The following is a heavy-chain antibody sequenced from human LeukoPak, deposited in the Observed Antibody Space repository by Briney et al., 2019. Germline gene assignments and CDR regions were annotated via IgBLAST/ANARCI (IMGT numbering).Heavy chain of an antibody. D-gene: IGHD2-2*01. CDR2: INPNNGDT. V-gene: IGHV1-2*02. CDR3: ARDADCSSTSCYNWFDP. Sequence: ASVKISCKTSGYTFTGNFMHWVRQAPGQGPEWMGWINPNNGDTNYAQKFQGRVTMTRVTSITTAYMELSSLRSDDTAVYYCARDADCSSTSCYNWFDPWGQGTLVTVSS. CDR1: GYTFTGNF. J-gene: IGHJ5*02.